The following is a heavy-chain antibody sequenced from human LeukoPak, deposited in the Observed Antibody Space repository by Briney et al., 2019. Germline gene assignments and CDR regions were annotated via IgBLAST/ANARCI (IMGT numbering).Heavy chain of an antibody. Sequence: ASLKVSCKTSGYSFSTSDINWVRQATGQGLEWMGWMNPNSGNTNYAQKFQGRLTMTRDTSISTAYMELSSLRSEDTAVYYCARGGTLVQGVTILYGMDVWGQGTTVTVSS. CDR1: GYSFSTSD. D-gene: IGHD3-10*01. CDR2: MNPNSGNT. V-gene: IGHV1-8*01. CDR3: ARGGTLVQGVTILYGMDV. J-gene: IGHJ6*02.